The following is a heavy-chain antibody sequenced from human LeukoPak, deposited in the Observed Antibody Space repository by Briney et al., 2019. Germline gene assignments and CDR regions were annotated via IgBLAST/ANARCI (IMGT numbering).Heavy chain of an antibody. J-gene: IGHJ4*02. D-gene: IGHD3-10*01. CDR2: IFSNGST. CDR1: GGSMTSYY. CDR3: ARNEYGSGAYGNFDF. V-gene: IGHV4-4*09. Sequence: SQTLSLTCTVSGGSMTSYYWSWIRQPPGKGLEWIGYIFSNGSTNYNPSLKNRVTISVDTSKNQFSLKLSSVTAADTAVYYCARNEYGSGAYGNFDFWGQGTLVTVSS.